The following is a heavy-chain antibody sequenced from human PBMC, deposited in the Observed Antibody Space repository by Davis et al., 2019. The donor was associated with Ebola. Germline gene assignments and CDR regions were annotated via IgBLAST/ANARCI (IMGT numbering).Heavy chain of an antibody. V-gene: IGHV1-3*01. CDR3: AREDRFGANYYVAY. CDR2: INADRGST. J-gene: IGHJ4*02. CDR1: GDTFTSYA. D-gene: IGHD3-10*01. Sequence: AASVKVSCKASGDTFTSYAMHWVRQAPGQGLEWMGWINADRGSTKYSQKFQGRVTISRDTSASTAYMELSSLTSEDTAVYYCAREDRFGANYYVAYWGQGTLVTVSS.